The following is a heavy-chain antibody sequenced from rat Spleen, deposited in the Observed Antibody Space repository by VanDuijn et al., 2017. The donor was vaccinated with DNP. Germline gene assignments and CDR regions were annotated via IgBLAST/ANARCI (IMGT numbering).Heavy chain of an antibody. CDR2: ISSSGGNT. CDR1: GFTFSNFD. V-gene: IGHV5-25*01. D-gene: IGHD1-11*01. Sequence: EVQLVESGGGLVPPGRSLKLSCAASGFTFSNFDMAWVRQAPTKGLEWVASISSSGGNTYYRDSVKGRFTVSRDNAKSTLYLQMDSLRPEDTATYYCARHYGGDYWGQGVMVTVSS. CDR3: ARHYGGDY. J-gene: IGHJ2*01.